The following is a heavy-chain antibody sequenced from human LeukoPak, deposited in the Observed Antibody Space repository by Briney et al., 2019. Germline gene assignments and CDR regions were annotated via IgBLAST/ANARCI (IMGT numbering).Heavy chain of an antibody. CDR2: IYSGGST. Sequence: GGSLRLSCAASGFTVSSNYMSWVRQAPGKGLEWVSVIYSGGSTYYADSVKGRFTISRNNSKNTLYLQMNSLRAEDTAVYYCARDIGYCSSTSCRTDYWGQGTLVTVSS. D-gene: IGHD2-2*01. V-gene: IGHV3-53*01. J-gene: IGHJ4*02. CDR3: ARDIGYCSSTSCRTDY. CDR1: GFTVSSNY.